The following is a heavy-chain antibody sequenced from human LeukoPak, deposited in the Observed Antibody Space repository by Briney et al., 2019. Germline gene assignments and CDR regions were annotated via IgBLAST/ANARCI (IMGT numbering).Heavy chain of an antibody. D-gene: IGHD7-27*01. CDR3: TREVWGSTFPDY. CDR2: THHSGAT. CDR1: GYSISSGYF. Sequence: SETLSLTCSASGYSISSGYFWAWIRQPPGKGPEWIATTHHSGATYYNPSLKSRVTLSVGTSKNQVSLKMTSVTAADTAVYYCTREVWGSTFPDYWGQGTLVTVSS. V-gene: IGHV4-38-2*02. J-gene: IGHJ4*02.